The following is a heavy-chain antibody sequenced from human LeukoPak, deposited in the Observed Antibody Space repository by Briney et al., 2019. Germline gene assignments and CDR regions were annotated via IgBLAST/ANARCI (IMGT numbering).Heavy chain of an antibody. CDR1: GLTFSSYT. J-gene: IGHJ4*02. Sequence: GGSLRLSCAASGLTFSSYTSNWVRQAPGKGLEWVSFISSDSNYIYYAESMKGRFTISRDNAKKSVYLLMNSLRAEDTAVYYCARGYNDYGAFQPTFDSWGQGTLVTVSS. V-gene: IGHV3-21*01. CDR2: ISSDSNYI. D-gene: IGHD4-17*01. CDR3: ARGYNDYGAFQPTFDS.